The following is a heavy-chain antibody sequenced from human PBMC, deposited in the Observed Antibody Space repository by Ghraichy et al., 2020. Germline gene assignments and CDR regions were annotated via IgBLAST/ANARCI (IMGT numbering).Heavy chain of an antibody. Sequence: GESPNISCKGSGFIFANYWIGWVRQMPGKGLESVGIIYPSDSATKYSPPFQGQVTISADKSISTAYLQWSSLKASDSAMYFCARGSGSPETYYYYGLDVWGQGTTVTVSS. CDR1: GFIFANYW. J-gene: IGHJ6*02. CDR2: IYPSDSAT. D-gene: IGHD3-10*01. V-gene: IGHV5-51*01. CDR3: ARGSGSPETYYYYGLDV.